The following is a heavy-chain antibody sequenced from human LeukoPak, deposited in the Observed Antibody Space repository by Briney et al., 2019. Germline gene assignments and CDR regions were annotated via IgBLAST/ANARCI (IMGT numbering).Heavy chain of an antibody. J-gene: IGHJ4*02. D-gene: IGHD6-19*01. CDR3: ARDGYSSGWGKGAFDY. V-gene: IGHV3-30-3*01. Sequence: PGGSLRLSCAASGFTFSSYAMHWVRQAPGRGLEWVAVISYDGSNKYYADSVKGRFTISRDNAKNSLYLQMNGLRAEDTAVYYCARDGYSSGWGKGAFDYWGQGTLVTVSS. CDR1: GFTFSSYA. CDR2: ISYDGSNK.